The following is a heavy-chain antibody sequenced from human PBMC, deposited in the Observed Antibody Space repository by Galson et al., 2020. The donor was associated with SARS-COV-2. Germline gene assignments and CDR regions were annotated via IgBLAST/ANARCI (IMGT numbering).Heavy chain of an antibody. CDR2: IYYSGST. V-gene: IGHV4-39*07. CDR1: GGSISSSNYY. Sequence: SETLSLTCTVSGGSISSSNYYWGWIRQPPGKGLEWIGSIYYSGSTYYNPSLKSRVTISVDTSKNQFSLKLSSVTAADTAVYYCAREESRITIFGVLHYYGMDVWGQGTTVTVSS. J-gene: IGHJ6*02. CDR3: AREESRITIFGVLHYYGMDV. D-gene: IGHD3-3*01.